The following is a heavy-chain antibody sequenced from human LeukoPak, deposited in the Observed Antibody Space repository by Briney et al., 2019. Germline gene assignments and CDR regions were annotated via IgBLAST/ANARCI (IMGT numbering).Heavy chain of an antibody. D-gene: IGHD2-2*01. Sequence: ASVKVSCKASDYSITKYGITWVRQAPGQGLEWMGWISAYNGNRNYAKKLQGRVTMTTDTSTNTAYMELRSLRSDDTAVYYCARVLCSSTSCYSSPWFDPWGQGTLVTVSS. CDR1: DYSITKYG. CDR3: ARVLCSSTSCYSSPWFDP. V-gene: IGHV1-18*01. J-gene: IGHJ5*02. CDR2: ISAYNGNR.